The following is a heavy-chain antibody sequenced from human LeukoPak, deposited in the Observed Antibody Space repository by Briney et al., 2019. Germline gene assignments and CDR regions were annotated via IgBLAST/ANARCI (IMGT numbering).Heavy chain of an antibody. CDR3: ARLSRYSYGSDY. J-gene: IGHJ4*02. V-gene: IGHV4-39*01. CDR1: GGSMSSSSDY. Sequence: SETLSLTCTVSGGSMSSSSDYWGWIRQPPGKGLEWIGSIFYTGSTFYNPSLKSRATISVDTSKNQFSLRLSSVTAADTAVYYCARLSRYSYGSDYWGQGTLVTVSS. CDR2: IFYTGST. D-gene: IGHD5-18*01.